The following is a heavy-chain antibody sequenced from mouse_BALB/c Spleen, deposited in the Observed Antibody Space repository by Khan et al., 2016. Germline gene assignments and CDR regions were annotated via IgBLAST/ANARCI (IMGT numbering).Heavy chain of an antibody. CDR3: AIRRYYVSSGYFFI. Sequence: EVELVESGGGLVKPGGSLKLSCAASGFTFSSYAMSSVRQTPEKRLEWVATISSGGSYTYYPDSVKGRLNIYRDNAKNTMYLQMSSLRSEYTAMYYCAIRRYYVSSGYFFIWSAASTVAVSS. J-gene: IGHJ1*01. CDR2: ISSGGSYT. V-gene: IGHV5-9-3*01. CDR1: GFTFSSYA. D-gene: IGHD1-1*01.